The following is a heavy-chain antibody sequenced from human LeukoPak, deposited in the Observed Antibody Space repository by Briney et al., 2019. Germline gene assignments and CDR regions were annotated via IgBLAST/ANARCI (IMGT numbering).Heavy chain of an antibody. CDR2: IYHSGST. D-gene: IGHD3-3*01. CDR1: GGSISSSNW. V-gene: IGHV4-4*02. Sequence: PSGTLSLTCAVSGGSISSSNWWSWVRQPPGKGLEWIGEIYHSGSTNYNPSLKSRVTISVDKSKNQFSLKLSSVTAADTAVYYCARRSMAYYDFWSGYYNINWFDPWGQGTLVTVSS. CDR3: ARRSMAYYDFWSGYYNINWFDP. J-gene: IGHJ5*02.